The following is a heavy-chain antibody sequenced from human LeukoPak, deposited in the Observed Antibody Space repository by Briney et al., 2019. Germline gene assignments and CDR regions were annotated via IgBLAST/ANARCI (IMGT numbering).Heavy chain of an antibody. J-gene: IGHJ4*02. D-gene: IGHD3-10*01. CDR1: GFTFTSYA. CDR3: AKRVYGYLDY. CDR2: ISGGGVTT. V-gene: IGHV3-23*01. Sequence: PGGSLRLSCAASGFTFTSYAMTWVRQAPGKGLEWVSTISGGGVTTNYADSVKGRFTVSRDNSKNTPYLQMNSLRAEDTAVYYCAKRVYGYLDYWGQGTLVTVSS.